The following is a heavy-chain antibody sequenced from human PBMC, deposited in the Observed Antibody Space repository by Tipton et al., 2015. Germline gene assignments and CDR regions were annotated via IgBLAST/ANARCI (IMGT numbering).Heavy chain of an antibody. CDR2: INDSGST. J-gene: IGHJ4*02. V-gene: IGHV4-38-2*02. Sequence: GLVKPSETLSLTCAVSAYSISSDYYWGWIRQTPGEGLEWIGEINDSGSTNYNPSLKTRVTISGDTSKNQFSLELNSVTAADTAVYYCARERENSYGSFDHWGQGSLVTVSS. CDR3: ARERENSYGSFDH. D-gene: IGHD3-16*01. CDR1: AYSISSDYY.